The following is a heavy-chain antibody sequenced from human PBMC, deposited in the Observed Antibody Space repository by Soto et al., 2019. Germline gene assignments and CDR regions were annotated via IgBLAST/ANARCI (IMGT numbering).Heavy chain of an antibody. CDR3: ARDKPAATSSGMFDY. V-gene: IGHV1-46*01. Sequence: ASVKVSCKASGYTFTSYYIHWVRQARGQGLEWMGIINPRGGSTSYAQKFQGRVTMTRDTSTSTVYMELSSLRSEDTAVYYCARDKPAATSSGMFDYWGQGTLVAVSS. D-gene: IGHD2-2*01. CDR2: INPRGGST. CDR1: GYTFTSYY. J-gene: IGHJ4*02.